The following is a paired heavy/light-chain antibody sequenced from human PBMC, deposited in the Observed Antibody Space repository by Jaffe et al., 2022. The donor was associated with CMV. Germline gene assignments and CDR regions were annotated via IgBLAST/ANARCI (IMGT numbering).Heavy chain of an antibody. V-gene: IGHV3-7*01. CDR1: GLTFSDNW. CDR3: ARITAFRFDY. J-gene: IGHJ4*02. Sequence: EVQLVESGGGLVQPGGSLRLSCAASGLTFSDNWMSWVRQAPGKGLEWVANINPDSAKKIYVDSVKGRFTISRDNTKNSLFLQMNSLRGEDTAVYYCARITAFRFDYWGQGTLVTVSS. CDR2: INPDSAKK. D-gene: IGHD3-10*01.
Light chain of an antibody. Sequence: QSALTQPPSASGSPGQSVAISCTGTSSDVGGYNYVSWYQQHPGKAPKLMIYEVNKRPSGVPDRFSGSKSGNTASLTVSGLQAEDEADYYCSSHAGSDNMIFGGGTKLTVL. CDR2: EVN. CDR1: SSDVGGYNY. V-gene: IGLV2-8*01. J-gene: IGLJ2*01. CDR3: SSHAGSDNMI.